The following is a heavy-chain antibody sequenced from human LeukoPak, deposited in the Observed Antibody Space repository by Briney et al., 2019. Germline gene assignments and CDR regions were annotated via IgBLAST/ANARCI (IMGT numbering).Heavy chain of an antibody. CDR2: IYYSGST. CDR3: ALWFGEFYGMDV. J-gene: IGHJ6*02. V-gene: IGHV4-39*07. Sequence: PSETLSLTCTVSGGSISSSSYYWGWIRQPPGKGLEWIGSIYYSGSTYYNPSLKSRVTISVDTSKNQFSLKLSSVTAADTAVYYCALWFGEFYGMDVWGQGTTVTVPS. CDR1: GGSISSSSYY. D-gene: IGHD3-10*01.